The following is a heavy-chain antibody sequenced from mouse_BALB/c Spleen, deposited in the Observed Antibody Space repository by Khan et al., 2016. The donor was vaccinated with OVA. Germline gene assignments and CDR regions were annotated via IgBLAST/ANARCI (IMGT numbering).Heavy chain of an antibody. CDR2: INSGGST. J-gene: IGHJ4*01. V-gene: IGHV5-6-5*01. Sequence: LVESGGGLVKPGGSLKLSCAASGFTFSSYAVSWIRQTPAKRLEWVASINSGGSTYYPDSVKGRFTISRDDARNILYLQMSSLRSEDTAMYYCTRLVDYWGQGTSVTVSS. CDR3: TRLVDY. CDR1: GFTFSSYA.